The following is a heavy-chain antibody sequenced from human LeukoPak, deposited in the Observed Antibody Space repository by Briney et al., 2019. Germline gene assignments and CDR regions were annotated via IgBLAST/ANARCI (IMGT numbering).Heavy chain of an antibody. V-gene: IGHV3-23*01. CDR1: GFTFSSYA. J-gene: IGHJ4*02. CDR3: GKGLGYCSGGSCYGQYYFEY. CDR2: ISGSGGRT. Sequence: GGSLRLSCAASGFTFSSYAMSCVRQAPGKGLEWVSAISGSGGRTYYADSVKGRFTISRDNSKNTLYLQMNSLGAEDTAVYYCGKGLGYCSGGSCYGQYYFEYGGQGTRVTGAS. D-gene: IGHD2-15*01.